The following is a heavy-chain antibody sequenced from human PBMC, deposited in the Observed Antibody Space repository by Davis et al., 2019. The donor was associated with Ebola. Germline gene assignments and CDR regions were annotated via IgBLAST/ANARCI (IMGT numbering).Heavy chain of an antibody. V-gene: IGHV4-39*01. J-gene: IGHJ3*01. Sequence: PSETLSLTCSVSGVSISTGDFYWAWFRQPPGKGLEWAGSFYYKGDTYSKPSLKSRVTISADASKNQFSLNLDSVTAADTAVYYCARHKDWEVGLHAFDVWGPGTLVTVSS. CDR1: GVSISTGDFY. CDR3: ARHKDWEVGLHAFDV. CDR2: FYYKGDT. D-gene: IGHD1-26*01.